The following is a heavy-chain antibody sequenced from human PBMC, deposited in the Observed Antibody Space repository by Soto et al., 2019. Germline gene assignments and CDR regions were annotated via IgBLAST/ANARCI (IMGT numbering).Heavy chain of an antibody. CDR1: GGSISSSSYY. CDR3: AIVFGDHVRYIDY. D-gene: IGHD2-21*02. Sequence: PSETLSLTCTVSGGSISSSSYYWGWIRQPPGKGLEWIGSIYYSGSTYYNPSLKGRVTISVDTSKNQFSLKLSSVTAADTAVYYCAIVFGDHVRYIDYRGQGTLVTVS. CDR2: IYYSGST. V-gene: IGHV4-39*01. J-gene: IGHJ4*02.